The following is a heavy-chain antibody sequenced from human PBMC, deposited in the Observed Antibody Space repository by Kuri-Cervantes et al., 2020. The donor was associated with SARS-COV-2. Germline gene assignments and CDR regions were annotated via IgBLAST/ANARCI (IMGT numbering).Heavy chain of an antibody. CDR3: AGSVTGDLGDY. Sequence: ASVKVSCKASGGTFSSYAISWVRQAPGQGLEWMGWISAYNAYTDYAQKFKGRVTMTTDTTTSTAYMELRRLTSDDTAIYYCAGSVTGDLGDYWGLGTLVTVSS. J-gene: IGHJ4*02. V-gene: IGHV1-18*01. CDR1: GGTFSSYA. D-gene: IGHD7-27*01. CDR2: ISAYNAYT.